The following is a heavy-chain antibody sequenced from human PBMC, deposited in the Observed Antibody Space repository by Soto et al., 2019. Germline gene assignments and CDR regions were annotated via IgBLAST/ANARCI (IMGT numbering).Heavy chain of an antibody. J-gene: IGHJ6*02. CDR1: GYSFTSYW. D-gene: IGHD3-10*01. V-gene: IGHV5-51*01. CDR2: IYPGDSDT. CDR3: ARHRDGSGSSSYGMDV. Sequence: HGESLKISCKGSGYSFTSYWIGWVRQMPGKGLEWMGIIYPGDSDTRYSPSFQGQVTISADKSISTAYLQWSSLKASDTAMYYCARHRDGSGSSSYGMDVWGQGTTVTVSS.